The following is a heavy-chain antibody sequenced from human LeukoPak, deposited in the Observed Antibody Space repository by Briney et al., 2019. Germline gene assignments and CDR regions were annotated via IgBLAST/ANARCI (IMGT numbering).Heavy chain of an antibody. D-gene: IGHD1-1*01. CDR3: ARDRGLGVLDY. J-gene: IGHJ4*02. CDR1: GGSFSGYY. CDR2: INHSGST. Sequence: KPSETLSLTCAVYGGSFSGYYWSWIRQPPGKGLEWIGEINHSGSTNYNPSLKSRVTISVDTSKNQFSLKLSSVTAADTAVYYCARDRGLGVLDYWGQGTLVTVSS. V-gene: IGHV4-34*01.